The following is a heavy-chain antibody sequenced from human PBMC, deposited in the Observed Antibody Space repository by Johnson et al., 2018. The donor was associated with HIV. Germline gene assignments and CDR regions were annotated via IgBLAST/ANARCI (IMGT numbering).Heavy chain of an antibody. CDR2: IYSGGST. Sequence: VQLVESGGGVVRPGGSLRLSCAASGFTFSDYYMSWIRQAPGKGLEWVSVIYSGGSTYYADSVKGRCTISRDNSKNTLYLQMNSLKTEDTAVYYCTTRGFVVVPAANLHAFDIWGQGTMVTVSS. CDR3: TTRGFVVVPAANLHAFDI. V-gene: IGHV3-66*01. CDR1: GFTFSDYY. J-gene: IGHJ3*02. D-gene: IGHD2-2*01.